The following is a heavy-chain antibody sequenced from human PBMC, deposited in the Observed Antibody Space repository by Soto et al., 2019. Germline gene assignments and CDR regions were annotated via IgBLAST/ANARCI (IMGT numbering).Heavy chain of an antibody. D-gene: IGHD3-22*01. Sequence: GASVKVSCKASGYTFTSYGISWVRQAPGQGLEWMGWISAYNGNTNYAQKLQGRVTMTTDTSTSTAYMELRSLRSDDTAVYYCARCFYDSSGPSIWPFDYWGQGTLVTVSS. CDR2: ISAYNGNT. V-gene: IGHV1-18*01. CDR1: GYTFTSYG. CDR3: ARCFYDSSGPSIWPFDY. J-gene: IGHJ4*02.